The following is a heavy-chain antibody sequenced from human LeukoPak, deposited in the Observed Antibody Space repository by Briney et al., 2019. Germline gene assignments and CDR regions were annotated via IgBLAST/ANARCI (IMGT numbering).Heavy chain of an antibody. D-gene: IGHD4-17*01. Sequence: PGRSLRLSCAASGFTFSSYGMHWVRQAPGKGLEWVAVISYDGSNKYYADSVKGRFTISRDNSKNTLYLQMSSLRSEDTAVYYCARARAILSWTTPDDYWGQGTLVTVSS. CDR3: ARARAILSWTTPDDY. CDR2: ISYDGSNK. CDR1: GFTFSSYG. V-gene: IGHV3-30*03. J-gene: IGHJ4*02.